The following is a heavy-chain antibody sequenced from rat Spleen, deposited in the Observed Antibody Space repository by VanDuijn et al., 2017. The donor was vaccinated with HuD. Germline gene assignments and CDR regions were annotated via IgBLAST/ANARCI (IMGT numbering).Heavy chain of an antibody. CDR2: IIYDGSRT. J-gene: IGHJ3*01. Sequence: EVQLVESGGGLVQPGRSLKLSCAASGFTFSDSNMAWVRQAPKKGLEWVATIIYDGSRTYYRDSVKGRFTISRDNAKNTLYLQMDSLRSEDTATYYCATPHSDYYSAYSGWFAYWGQGTLVTVSS. D-gene: IGHD1-2*01. CDR3: ATPHSDYYSAYSGWFAY. V-gene: IGHV5S10*01. CDR1: GFTFSDSN.